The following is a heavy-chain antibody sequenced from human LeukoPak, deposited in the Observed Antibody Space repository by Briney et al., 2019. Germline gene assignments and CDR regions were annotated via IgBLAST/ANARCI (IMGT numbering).Heavy chain of an antibody. Sequence: TGGSLRLSCAASGFTFSSYGMNWVRQAPGKRLEWVSYISSSSDSIYYADSVKGRFTISRDNAKNSLYLQMNSLRAEDTAVYYCARLMITFGGVIVPGFDYWGQGTLVTVSS. CDR3: ARLMITFGGVIVPGFDY. D-gene: IGHD3-16*02. J-gene: IGHJ4*02. CDR1: GFTFSSYG. CDR2: ISSSSDSI. V-gene: IGHV3-48*01.